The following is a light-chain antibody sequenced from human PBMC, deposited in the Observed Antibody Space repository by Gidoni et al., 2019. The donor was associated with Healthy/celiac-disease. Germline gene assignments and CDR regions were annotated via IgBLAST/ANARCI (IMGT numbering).Light chain of an antibody. CDR3: QAWDSSTYVV. CDR2: QES. J-gene: IGLJ2*01. V-gene: IGLV3-1*01. Sequence: SYELTQPPSVYVSPGQTASITCSGDKLGYKYACWYQQTPGQSPVLVIYQESKRTSGIPERFSGSNSGNTATLTISGTQAMDEADYYCQAWDSSTYVVFGGGTKLTVL. CDR1: KLGYKY.